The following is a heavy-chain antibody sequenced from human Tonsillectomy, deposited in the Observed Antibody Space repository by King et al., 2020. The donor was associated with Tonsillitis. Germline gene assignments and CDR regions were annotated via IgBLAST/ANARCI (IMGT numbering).Heavy chain of an antibody. CDR3: ASVIGGPGDAFDL. D-gene: IGHD2-15*01. Sequence: QLVQSGGGLVQPGGSLRLSCAASGFTFNNYWMSWVRQAPGKGLEWVANINQDGSEKSYVDSVKGRFTISRDNAKSSLYLQMNSLRTEDTAVYYCASVIGGPGDAFDLWGQGSLVTVSS. J-gene: IGHJ3*01. CDR1: GFTFNNYW. V-gene: IGHV3-7*01. CDR2: INQDGSEK.